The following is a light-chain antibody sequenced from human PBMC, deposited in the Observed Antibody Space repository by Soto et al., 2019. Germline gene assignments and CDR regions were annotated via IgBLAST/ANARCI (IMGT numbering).Light chain of an antibody. V-gene: IGLV2-14*03. CDR1: SSDVGAYNY. CDR3: SSYTSSSSVV. CDR2: DVR. J-gene: IGLJ2*01. Sequence: QSVLTQPASVSGSPGQSITISCTGTSSDVGAYNYVSWYQQHPGKAPKLMICDVRNRPSGVSNRFSGSKSGNTASLTISGLQAEDDADYYCSSYTSSSSVVFGGGTKLTVL.